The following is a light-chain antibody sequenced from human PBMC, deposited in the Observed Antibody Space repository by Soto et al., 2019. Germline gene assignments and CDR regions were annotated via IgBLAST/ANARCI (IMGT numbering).Light chain of an antibody. Sequence: DIQMTQSPSTLSASVGDRVTITCRASQSIRSWLAWYQQKPGKAPKLLIYDASSLQSGVPSRFSGRGSGTEFTLTISSLQPDDFETYYCQQYDSYSWTFGQGTKVDIX. CDR3: QQYDSYSWT. V-gene: IGKV1-5*01. J-gene: IGKJ1*01. CDR2: DAS. CDR1: QSIRSW.